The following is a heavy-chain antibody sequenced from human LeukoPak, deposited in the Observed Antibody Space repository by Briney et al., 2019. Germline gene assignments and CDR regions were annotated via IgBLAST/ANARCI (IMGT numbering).Heavy chain of an antibody. D-gene: IGHD1-26*01. J-gene: IGHJ3*02. CDR2: IIPILGIA. CDR1: GGTFSSYT. Sequence: SVKVSCKASGGTFSSYTISWVRQAPGQGLEWMGRIIPILGIANYAQKFQGRVTITADRSTSTAYMELSSLRSEDTAVYYCARVLYSGSYYGAFDIWGQGTMVTVSS. CDR3: ARVLYSGSYYGAFDI. V-gene: IGHV1-69*02.